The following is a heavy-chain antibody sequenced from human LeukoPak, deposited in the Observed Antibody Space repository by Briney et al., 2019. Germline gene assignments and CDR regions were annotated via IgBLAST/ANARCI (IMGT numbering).Heavy chain of an antibody. CDR2: IYPGDSDT. V-gene: IGHV5-51*01. CDR1: GSNFTSYW. D-gene: IGHD3-22*01. Sequence: KRGGSLQISCQGSGSNFTSYWIGWVRPLPGKGLEWMGIIYPGDSDTRYSPSFQGQVTISADKSISTAYLQWSSLKASDTAMYYCARRRDYYDSSGYDYWGQGTLVTVSS. J-gene: IGHJ4*02. CDR3: ARRRDYYDSSGYDY.